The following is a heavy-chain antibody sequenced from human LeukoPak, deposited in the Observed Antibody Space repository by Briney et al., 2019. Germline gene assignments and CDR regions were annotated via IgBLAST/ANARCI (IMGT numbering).Heavy chain of an antibody. V-gene: IGHV3-21*01. Sequence: PGGSLRLSCAASGFTFSSYSMNWVRQAPGKGLEWVSSISSSSSYIYYADSVKGRFTISRDNAKNSLYLQMNSLRAEDTAVYYCARDPGSGDIVVVPADYFDYWGQGTLVTVSS. CDR3: ARDPGSGDIVVVPADYFDY. CDR1: GFTFSSYS. D-gene: IGHD2-2*01. J-gene: IGHJ4*02. CDR2: ISSSSSYI.